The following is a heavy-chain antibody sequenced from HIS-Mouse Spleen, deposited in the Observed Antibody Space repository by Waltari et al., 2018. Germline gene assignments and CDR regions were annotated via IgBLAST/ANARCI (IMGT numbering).Heavy chain of an antibody. J-gene: IGHJ4*02. V-gene: IGHV3-15*01. CDR3: IATTGY. CDR1: GFTFSNAW. D-gene: IGHD3-9*01. Sequence: EVQLVESGGGLVKPWGSLRVPCPASGFTFSNAWISWVRQAPGKGLEWVGRIKSKTDGGTTDYAAPVKGRFTISRDDSKNTLYLQMNSLKTEDTAVYYCIATTGYWGQGTLVTVSS. CDR2: IKSKTDGGTT.